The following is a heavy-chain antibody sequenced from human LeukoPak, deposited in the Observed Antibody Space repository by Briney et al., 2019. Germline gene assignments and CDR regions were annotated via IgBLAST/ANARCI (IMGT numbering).Heavy chain of an antibody. CDR1: GYTLTELS. J-gene: IGHJ3*02. CDR2: FDPEDGET. CDR3: ATLRPGYSSGWYSVAFDI. D-gene: IGHD6-19*01. Sequence: ASVKVSCKVSGYTLTELSMHWVRQAPGKGLERMGRFDPEDGETIYAQKFQGRVTMTEDTSTDTAYMELSSLRSEDTAVYYCATLRPGYSSGWYSVAFDIWGQGTMVTVSS. V-gene: IGHV1-24*01.